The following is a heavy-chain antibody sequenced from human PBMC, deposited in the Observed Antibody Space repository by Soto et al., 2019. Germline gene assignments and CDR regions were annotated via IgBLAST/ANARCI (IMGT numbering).Heavy chain of an antibody. CDR2: ISSSSSYI. J-gene: IGHJ5*02. Sequence: EVQLVESGGGLVQPGGSLRLSCAASGFTFSSYSMNWVRQAPGKGLEWVSSISSSSSYIYYADSVKGRFTISRDNAKNSLYLQMNSLRAEDTAVYYCARDYDFWSGYYTGIWFDPWGQGTLVTVSS. CDR3: ARDYDFWSGYYTGIWFDP. V-gene: IGHV3-21*01. CDR1: GFTFSSYS. D-gene: IGHD3-3*01.